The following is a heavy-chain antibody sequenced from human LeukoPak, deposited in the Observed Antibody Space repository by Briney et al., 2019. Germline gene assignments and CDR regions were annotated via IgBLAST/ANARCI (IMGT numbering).Heavy chain of an antibody. Sequence: SETLSLTCAVYGGSFSGYYWSWIRQPPAKGLEWIGEINHSGSTNYNPSLKSRVTISVDTSKNQFSLKLSSVTAADTAVYYHARSYDYIWGSPTPFDYWGQGTLVTVSS. CDR3: ARSYDYIWGSPTPFDY. CDR2: INHSGST. CDR1: GGSFSGYY. V-gene: IGHV4-34*01. D-gene: IGHD3-16*01. J-gene: IGHJ4*02.